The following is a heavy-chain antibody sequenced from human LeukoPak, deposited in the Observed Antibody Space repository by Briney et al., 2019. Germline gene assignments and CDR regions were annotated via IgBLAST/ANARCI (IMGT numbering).Heavy chain of an antibody. CDR3: ARLGLGTYDYVWGSYRYFGH. J-gene: IGHJ4*01. V-gene: IGHV3-21*01. Sequence: GGSLRLSCAASGFTFSSYSMAWVRQAPGKGLVWVSSISGSSRHIHYTDSVEGRFTISRDNAKDSLYLQMNSLRDEDTAVYYCARLGLGTYDYVWGSYRYFGHWGHGTLVTVSS. CDR2: ISGSSRHI. CDR1: GFTFSSYS. D-gene: IGHD3-16*02.